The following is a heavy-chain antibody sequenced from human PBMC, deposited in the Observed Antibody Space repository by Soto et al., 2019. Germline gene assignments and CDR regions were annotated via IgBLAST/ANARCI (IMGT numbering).Heavy chain of an antibody. Sequence: GGSLRLSCAASGFTFSSYGMHWVRQAPGKGLEWVAVIWYDGSNKYYADSVKGRFTISRDNSKNTLYLQMNSLRAEDTAVYYCARDKMFELWFGELFDYWGQGTLVTVSS. CDR1: GFTFSSYG. V-gene: IGHV3-33*01. J-gene: IGHJ4*02. D-gene: IGHD3-10*01. CDR2: IWYDGSNK. CDR3: ARDKMFELWFGELFDY.